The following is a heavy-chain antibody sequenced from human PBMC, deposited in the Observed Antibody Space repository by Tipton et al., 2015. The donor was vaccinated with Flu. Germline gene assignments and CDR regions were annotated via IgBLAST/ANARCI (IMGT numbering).Heavy chain of an antibody. CDR2: IYYSGST. V-gene: IGHV4-39*01. D-gene: IGHD1-26*01. Sequence: TLSLTCTASGGSISSSSYYWGWIRQPPGKGLEWIGNIYYSGSTYYNPSLKSRVTISVDTSKNQFSLKLSSVTAADTAVYYCATSVVGGRDYWGQGTLVTVSS. CDR1: GGSISSSSYY. J-gene: IGHJ4*02. CDR3: ATSVVGGRDY.